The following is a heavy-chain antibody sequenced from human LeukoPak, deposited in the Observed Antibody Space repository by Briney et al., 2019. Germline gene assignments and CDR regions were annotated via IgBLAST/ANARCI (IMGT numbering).Heavy chain of an antibody. V-gene: IGHV3-21*01. CDR1: GFTFSSYS. D-gene: IGHD5-18*01. Sequence: PGGSLRLSCAASGFTFSSYSINWVRQAPGKGLEWVSSITSSSTYIYYADSVRGRFTISRDNAKNSLYLQMNSLRAEDTAVYYCARVVTWYFDLWGRGTLVTVSS. J-gene: IGHJ2*01. CDR3: ARVVTWYFDL. CDR2: ITSSSTYI.